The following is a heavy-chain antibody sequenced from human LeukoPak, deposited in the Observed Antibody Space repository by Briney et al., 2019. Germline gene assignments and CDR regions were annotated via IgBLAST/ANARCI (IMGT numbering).Heavy chain of an antibody. D-gene: IGHD3-22*01. CDR3: AVDVHSDTSGASYF. CDR1: GFTFSSYA. V-gene: IGHV3-23*01. CDR2: ISGSGGST. Sequence: GGSLRLSCAASGFTFSSYAMSWVRQAPGKGLEWVSAISGSGGSTYYADSVKGRFTISRDNSRNTLYLQMNSVRAEDTAAYYCAVDVHSDTSGASYFGGQGILVTVSS. J-gene: IGHJ4*02.